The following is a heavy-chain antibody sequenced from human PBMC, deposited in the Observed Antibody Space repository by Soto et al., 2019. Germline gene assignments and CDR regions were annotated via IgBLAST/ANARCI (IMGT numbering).Heavy chain of an antibody. V-gene: IGHV4-4*07. CDR1: GGSISSYY. D-gene: IGHD3-3*01. Sequence: QVQLQESGPGLVKPSETLSLTCTVSGGSISSYYWSWIRQPAGKGLEWIGRIYTSGSTNYNPSLKSRVTMSVDTSKNQFSLKRSSVTAADTAVFYCARGYHFWSGRGGGVYYGMDVWGQGTTVTVSS. CDR2: IYTSGST. CDR3: ARGYHFWSGRGGGVYYGMDV. J-gene: IGHJ6*02.